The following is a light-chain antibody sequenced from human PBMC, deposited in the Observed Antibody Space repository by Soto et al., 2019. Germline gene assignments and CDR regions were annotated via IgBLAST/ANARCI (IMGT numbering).Light chain of an antibody. CDR2: GAS. Sequence: YYKASQSVNSNLAWYQQKPGQTPRLLLYGASTRATGIPARFSGSGSETEFTLIIGRLEVEDFVVYYCQQYNNRWTFGQGPEV. CDR3: QQYNNRWT. CDR1: QSVNSN. V-gene: IGKV3-15*01. J-gene: IGKJ1*01.